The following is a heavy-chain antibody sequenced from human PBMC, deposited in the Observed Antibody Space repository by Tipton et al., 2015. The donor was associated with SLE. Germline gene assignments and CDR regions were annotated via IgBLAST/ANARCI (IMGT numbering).Heavy chain of an antibody. CDR1: GYSISSGYY. V-gene: IGHV4-38-2*01. CDR3: ASPGTAAAGTGNWFDP. J-gene: IGHJ5*02. Sequence: GLVKPSETLSLTCAVSGYSISSGYYWGWIRQPPGKGLEWIGSIYHSGSTYYNPSLKSRVTISVDTSKNQFSLKLNSVTAADTAVYYCASPGTAAAGTGNWFDPWGQGTLVTVSS. D-gene: IGHD6-13*01. CDR2: IYHSGST.